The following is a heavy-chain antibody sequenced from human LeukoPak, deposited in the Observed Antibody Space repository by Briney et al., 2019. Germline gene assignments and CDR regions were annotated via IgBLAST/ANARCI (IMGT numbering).Heavy chain of an antibody. CDR3: ATSLDAPGNY. Sequence: PGGSLRLSCVASGFTFSTSWMAWVRQAPGKGLEWLANINKDARQTYYVDSAKGRFTISRDNAENSLYLQMNSLRAEDTAVYYCATSLDAPGNYWGQGSLVTVSS. CDR1: GFTFSTSW. J-gene: IGHJ4*02. D-gene: IGHD3-9*01. CDR2: INKDARQT. V-gene: IGHV3-7*01.